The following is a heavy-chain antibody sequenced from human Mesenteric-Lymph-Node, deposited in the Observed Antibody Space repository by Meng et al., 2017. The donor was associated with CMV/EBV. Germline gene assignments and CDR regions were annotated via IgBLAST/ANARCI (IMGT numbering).Heavy chain of an antibody. V-gene: IGHV4-4*02. J-gene: IGHJ4*02. CDR3: ASRAYYYGSSGTDY. Sequence: VSGGSISSSNWWSWVRQPPGKGLEWIGEIYHSGSTNYNPSLKSRVTISVDKSKNQFSLKLSPVTAADTAVYYCASRAYYYGSSGTDYWGQGTLVTVSS. D-gene: IGHD3-22*01. CDR2: IYHSGST. CDR1: GGSISSSNW.